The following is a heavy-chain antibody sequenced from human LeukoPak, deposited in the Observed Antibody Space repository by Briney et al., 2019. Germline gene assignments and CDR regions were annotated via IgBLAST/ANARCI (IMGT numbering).Heavy chain of an antibody. D-gene: IGHD3-10*01. J-gene: IGHJ4*02. V-gene: IGHV4-31*03. Sequence: PSETLSLTCTVSGGSISSGGYYWSWIRQHPGKGLEWIGCIYYSGSTCYNPSLKSRVTISVDTSKNQFSLKLSSVTAADTAVYYCARMTASGGNYDYWGQGTLVTVSS. CDR1: GGSISSGGYY. CDR2: IYYSGST. CDR3: ARMTASGGNYDY.